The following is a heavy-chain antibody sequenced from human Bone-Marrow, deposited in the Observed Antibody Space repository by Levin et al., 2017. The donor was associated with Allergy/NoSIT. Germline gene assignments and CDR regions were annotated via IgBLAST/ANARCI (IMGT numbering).Heavy chain of an antibody. Sequence: SETLSLTCTVSGDSLTSHYWSWIRQSPGKGLEWIGFIYYGGRTNYNPSLKSRVRISVDTSKNPFSLRLATVTAADTAVYYCAKVDSSSWNPPEYYFDCWGQGALVAVSS. J-gene: IGHJ4*02. CDR2: IYYGGRT. CDR1: GDSLTSHY. V-gene: IGHV4-59*11. CDR3: AKVDSSSWNPPEYYFDC. D-gene: IGHD6-13*01.